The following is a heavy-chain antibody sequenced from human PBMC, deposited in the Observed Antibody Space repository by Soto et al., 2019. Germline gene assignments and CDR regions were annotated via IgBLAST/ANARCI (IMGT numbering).Heavy chain of an antibody. CDR1: GFTFDDYA. Sequence: EVQLVESGGGLVQPGRSLRLSCAASGFTFDDYAMHWVRQAPGKGLEWVSGISWNSGSIGYADSVKGRFTISRDNAKNSLYLQMNSLRAEDTALYYCAKDIGAATPHYYYGMDDWGKGTTVTVSS. J-gene: IGHJ6*04. D-gene: IGHD2-15*01. CDR3: AKDIGAATPHYYYGMDD. V-gene: IGHV3-9*01. CDR2: ISWNSGSI.